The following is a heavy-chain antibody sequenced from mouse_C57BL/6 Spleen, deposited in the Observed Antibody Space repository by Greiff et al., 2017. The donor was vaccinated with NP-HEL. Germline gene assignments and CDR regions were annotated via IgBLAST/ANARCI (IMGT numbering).Heavy chain of an antibody. J-gene: IGHJ1*03. CDR2: INPGSGGT. D-gene: IGHD1-1*01. V-gene: IGHV1-54*01. CDR1: GYAFTNYL. Sequence: VQLKQSGAELVRPGTSVKVSCKASGYAFTNYLIEWVKQRPGQGLEWIGVINPGSGGTNYNEKFKGKATLTADKSSSTAYMQLSSLTSEDSAVYFCARGDGSSYGYFDVWGTGTTVTVSS. CDR3: ARGDGSSYGYFDV.